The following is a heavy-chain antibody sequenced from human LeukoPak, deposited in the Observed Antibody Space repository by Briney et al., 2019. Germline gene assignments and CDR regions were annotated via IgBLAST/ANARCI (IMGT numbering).Heavy chain of an antibody. Sequence: GGSLRLSCAASGFTFSNAWMSWVRQAPGKGLEWVGRIKSKTDGGTTDYAAPVKGRFTISRDDSKNTLYLQMNSLKTEDTAVYYCTTSAPINFDWLFKNYYFDYWGQGTLVTVSS. CDR1: GFTFSNAW. V-gene: IGHV3-15*01. J-gene: IGHJ4*02. CDR3: TTSAPINFDWLFKNYYFDY. D-gene: IGHD3-9*01. CDR2: IKSKTDGGTT.